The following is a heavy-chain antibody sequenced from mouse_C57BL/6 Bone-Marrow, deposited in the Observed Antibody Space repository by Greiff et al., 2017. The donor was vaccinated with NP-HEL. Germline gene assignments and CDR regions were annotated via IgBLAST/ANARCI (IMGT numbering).Heavy chain of an antibody. CDR1: GYAFSSSW. J-gene: IGHJ1*03. V-gene: IGHV1-82*01. D-gene: IGHD1-1*01. CDR3: ARSANYYGSSGYFDV. Sequence: QVQLQQSGPELVKPGASVKISCKASGYAFSSSWMNWVKQRPGKGLEWIGRIYPGDGDTNYNGKFKGKATLTADKSSSTAYMQLRSLTSEDSAVYFYARSANYYGSSGYFDVWGTGTTVTVSS. CDR2: IYPGDGDT.